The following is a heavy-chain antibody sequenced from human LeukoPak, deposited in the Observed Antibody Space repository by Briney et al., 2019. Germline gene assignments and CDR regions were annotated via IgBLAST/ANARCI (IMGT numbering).Heavy chain of an antibody. CDR2: IYYSGTT. Sequence: SETLSLTCTVSGGSISSSPYYWGWIRQPPGKGLEWIGSIYYSGTTHYNPSLESRVTISVDTSKNQFSLKLASVTAADTAVYYCARVYSGYDLQHPYYYYYMDVWGKGTTVTVSS. CDR1: GGSISSSPYY. J-gene: IGHJ6*03. V-gene: IGHV4-39*07. CDR3: ARVYSGYDLQHPYYYYYMDV. D-gene: IGHD5-12*01.